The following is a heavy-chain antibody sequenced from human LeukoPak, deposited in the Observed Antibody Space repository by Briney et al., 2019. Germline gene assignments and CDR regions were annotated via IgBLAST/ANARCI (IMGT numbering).Heavy chain of an antibody. CDR2: IYYSGST. Sequence: PSETLSLTCTVSGGSISSYYWSWIRQPPEKGLEWIGYIYYSGSTNYNPSLKSRVTISVDTSKNQFSLKLSSVTAADTAVYYCAAIPQPWLVWWYFDYWGQGTLVTVSS. D-gene: IGHD6-19*01. J-gene: IGHJ4*02. CDR3: AAIPQPWLVWWYFDY. V-gene: IGHV4-59*08. CDR1: GGSISSYY.